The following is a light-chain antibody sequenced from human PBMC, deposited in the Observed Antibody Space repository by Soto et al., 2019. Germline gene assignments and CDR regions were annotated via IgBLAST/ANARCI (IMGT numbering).Light chain of an antibody. Sequence: DIQLTQSPSFLSASVGDRVTITSRASQGISCYLAWYRQRPGTAPKLLIYAASTLQRGVPSRFSGSGSGTEFTLTISSLQHEDFATYYCQQLNTYPTFGGGTKVEIK. CDR3: QQLNTYPT. CDR1: QGISCY. J-gene: IGKJ4*01. V-gene: IGKV1-9*01. CDR2: AAS.